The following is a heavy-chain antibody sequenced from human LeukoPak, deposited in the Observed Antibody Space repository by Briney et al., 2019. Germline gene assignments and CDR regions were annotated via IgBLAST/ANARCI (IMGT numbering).Heavy chain of an antibody. J-gene: IGHJ5*02. D-gene: IGHD6-6*01. CDR2: IYHSGST. Sequence: PSQTLSLTCTVSGGSISSGGYYWSWIRQPPGKGLEWIGYIYHSGSTYYNPSLKSRVTISVDRSKHQFSLKLSSVTAADTAVYYCAREGIEYSSSSWFDPWGQGTLVTVSS. CDR3: AREGIEYSSSSWFDP. CDR1: GGSISSGGYY. V-gene: IGHV4-30-2*01.